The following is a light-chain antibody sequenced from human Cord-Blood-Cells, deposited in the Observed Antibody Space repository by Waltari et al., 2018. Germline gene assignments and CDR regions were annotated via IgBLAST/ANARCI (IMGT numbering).Light chain of an antibody. CDR2: EDN. CDR1: SGSIASNY. Sequence: NFMLTQPPSVSESPGKTVTISCTRSSGSIASNYLQWYQQRPGRSPTTVIYEDNQRPSGVPDRFSGSIDSSSNSASLTISGLKTEDEADYYCQSYDSSNQVFGGGTKLTVL. V-gene: IGLV6-57*01. CDR3: QSYDSSNQV. J-gene: IGLJ2*01.